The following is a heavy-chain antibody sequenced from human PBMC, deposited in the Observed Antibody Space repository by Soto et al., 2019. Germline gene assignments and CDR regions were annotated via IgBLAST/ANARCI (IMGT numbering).Heavy chain of an antibody. CDR2: ISSNGGST. Sequence: PGGALRLSCVVSGITFSNYAMHWVRQAPGKGLEYVSAISSNGGSTHYVNSVKGRFTISRDNSKNTLYPQMGSLRAEDMAVYYCARDGLRQYAFDIWGQGTMVTVSS. CDR3: ARDGLRQYAFDI. V-gene: IGHV3-64*01. CDR1: GITFSNYA. J-gene: IGHJ3*02. D-gene: IGHD4-17*01.